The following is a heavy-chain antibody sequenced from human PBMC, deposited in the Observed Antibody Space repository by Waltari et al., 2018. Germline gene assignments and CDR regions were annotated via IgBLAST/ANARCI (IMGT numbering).Heavy chain of an antibody. Sequence: EVQLAESGGGLVQPGGSLRLSCVASGFMFSSYAMTWVRLAPGKGLEWVASVSGPSTYTFYSDSVKGRFTISRDNAKNSVFLQMNGLRDDDTAIYYCAKEGLGGDRQFDYWGQGTLVRVSS. V-gene: IGHV3-21*06. J-gene: IGHJ4*02. D-gene: IGHD2-21*02. CDR2: VSGPSTYT. CDR1: GFMFSSYA. CDR3: AKEGLGGDRQFDY.